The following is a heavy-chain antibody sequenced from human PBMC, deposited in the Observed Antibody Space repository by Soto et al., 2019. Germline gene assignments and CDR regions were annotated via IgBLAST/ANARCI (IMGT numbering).Heavy chain of an antibody. D-gene: IGHD3-22*01. J-gene: IGHJ4*02. V-gene: IGHV3-30*03. CDR2: ISYDGSNK. CDR1: GFTFSSYG. CDR3: ARRLENYYYDSSGYSSLIDY. Sequence: PGGSLRLSCAASGFTFSSYGMHWVRQAPGKGLEWVAVISYDGSNKYYADSVKGRFTISRDNSKNTVYVQMNSLRAEDTAVYYCARRLENYYYDSSGYSSLIDYWGQGTLVTVSS.